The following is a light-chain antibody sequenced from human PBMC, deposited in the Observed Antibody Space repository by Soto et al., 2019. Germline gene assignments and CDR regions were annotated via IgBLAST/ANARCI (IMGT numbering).Light chain of an antibody. Sequence: DIQRTQSPSTLSGSVVERVSIACRASQTISSWLAWYQQKPGKAPKLLIYKASTLNSGVPSRFSGSGSGTEFTLTISSLQPDDFATYYCQHYNSYSEAFGQGTKVDI. CDR3: QHYNSYSEA. CDR2: KAS. CDR1: QTISSW. J-gene: IGKJ1*01. V-gene: IGKV1-5*03.